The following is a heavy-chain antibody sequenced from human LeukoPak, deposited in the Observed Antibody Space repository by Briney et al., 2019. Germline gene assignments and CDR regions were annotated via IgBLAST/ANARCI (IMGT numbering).Heavy chain of an antibody. V-gene: IGHV4-34*01. CDR1: GGSFSGYY. CDR3: ARGGYSFFVYNWFDP. D-gene: IGHD2-15*01. J-gene: IGHJ5*02. CDR2: INHSGST. Sequence: PSETLSLTCAVYGGSFSGYYWSWIRQPPGKGLEWIGEINHSGSTNYNPSLKSRVTISVGTSKNQFSLKLSSVTAADTAVYYCARGGYSFFVYNWFDPWGQGTLVTVSS.